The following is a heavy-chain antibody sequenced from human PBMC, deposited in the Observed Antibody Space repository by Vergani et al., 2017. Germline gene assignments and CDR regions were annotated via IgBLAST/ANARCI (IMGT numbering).Heavy chain of an antibody. J-gene: IGHJ3*01. V-gene: IGHV1-69*02. CDR2: IRPYTGHT. CDR1: GATFRSNT. CDR3: ARVAPSNSEVTPTAFDV. Sequence: QVQLVQSGAEVKKPGSSVKVSCKASGATFRSNTISWVRQVPGQGLEWMGRIRPYTGHTIYAQKFQDRVTMTADTSTNTAYMELRSLRSDDTAVYFCARVAPSNSEVTPTAFDVWGQGTMVTVSS. D-gene: IGHD1-1*01.